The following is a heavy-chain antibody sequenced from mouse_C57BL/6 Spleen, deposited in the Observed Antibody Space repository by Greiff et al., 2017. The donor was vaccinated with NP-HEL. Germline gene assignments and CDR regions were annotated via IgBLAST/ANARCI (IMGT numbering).Heavy chain of an antibody. D-gene: IGHD4-1*01. Sequence: EVKLMESGGGLVKPGGSLKLSCAASGFTFSDYGMHWVRQAPEKGLEWVAYISSGSSTIYYADTVKGRFTISRDNAKNTLFLQMTSLRSEDTAMYYCARNWEVYYCDYWGQGTTLTVSS. CDR2: ISSGSSTI. J-gene: IGHJ2*01. CDR1: GFTFSDYG. CDR3: ARNWEVYYCDY. V-gene: IGHV5-17*01.